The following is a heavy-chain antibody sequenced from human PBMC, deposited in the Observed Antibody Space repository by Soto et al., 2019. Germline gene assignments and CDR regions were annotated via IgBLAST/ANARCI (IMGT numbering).Heavy chain of an antibody. D-gene: IGHD3-22*01. J-gene: IGHJ4*02. CDR1: GGTFSSYA. V-gene: IGHV1-69*12. CDR3: ASHYDSSGYYYRRLDY. Sequence: QVQLVQSGAEVKKPGSSVKVSCKASGGTFSSYAISWVRQAPGQGLEWMGGIIPIFGTADYAQKFQGRVTSTADESTSTGNMELSSLRSEDTAVYYCASHYDSSGYYYRRLDYWGQGTLVTVSS. CDR2: IIPIFGTA.